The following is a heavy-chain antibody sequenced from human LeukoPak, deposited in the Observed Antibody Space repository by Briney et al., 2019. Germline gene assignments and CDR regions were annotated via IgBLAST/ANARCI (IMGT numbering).Heavy chain of an antibody. J-gene: IGHJ5*02. D-gene: IGHD1-26*01. CDR3: AREELGSSLGFDP. Sequence: SGGSLRLSCAASGFTFSSYTIHWVRQPPGKGLEWVAVISFDGSNKHYADSVKGRFTISRDNSKNTLYLQMNSLRAEDTAVYYCAREELGSSLGFDPWGQGTLVTVSS. CDR2: ISFDGSNK. CDR1: GFTFSSYT. V-gene: IGHV3-30-3*01.